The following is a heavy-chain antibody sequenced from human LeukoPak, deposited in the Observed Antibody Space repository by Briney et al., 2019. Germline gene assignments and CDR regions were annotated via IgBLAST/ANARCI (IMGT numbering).Heavy chain of an antibody. CDR1: GFTFSSYW. CDR3: ARDGTAAGLYFDL. Sequence: GGSLRLSRGVSGFTFSSYWMNWVRQAPGKGLEWVASIKEDGGEKSYVDSVKGRFTISRDNAKNSLYLQMSSLRAEDTAVYYCARDGTAAGLYFDLWGQGTLVTVSS. V-gene: IGHV3-7*01. D-gene: IGHD6-13*01. CDR2: IKEDGGEK. J-gene: IGHJ4*01.